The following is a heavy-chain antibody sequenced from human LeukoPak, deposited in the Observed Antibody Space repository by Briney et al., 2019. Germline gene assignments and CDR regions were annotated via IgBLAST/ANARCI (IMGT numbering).Heavy chain of an antibody. CDR1: GFTFSSYA. J-gene: IGHJ6*03. V-gene: IGHV3-23*01. Sequence: GGSLRLSCAASGFTFSSYAMSWVRQAPGKGLEWVSAISGSGGSTYYADSVKGRFTISRDNSKNTLYLQMNSLRAEDTALYYCAKGFCSSTTCYTYYYYFMDVWGKGTTVTVSS. CDR2: ISGSGGST. CDR3: AKGFCSSTTCYTYYYYFMDV. D-gene: IGHD2-2*02.